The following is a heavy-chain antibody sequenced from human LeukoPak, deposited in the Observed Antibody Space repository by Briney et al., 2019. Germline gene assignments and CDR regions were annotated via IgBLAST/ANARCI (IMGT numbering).Heavy chain of an antibody. Sequence: GGSLRLSCAASGFTFSSYSMNWVRQAPGKGLEWVSSISSSSSYIYYADSVKGRFTISRDNAKNSLYLQMNSLRAEDTAVYYCARDLLNYYDSSGYFGVDYWGQGTLVTVSS. D-gene: IGHD3-22*01. CDR3: ARDLLNYYDSSGYFGVDY. V-gene: IGHV3-21*01. CDR1: GFTFSSYS. CDR2: ISSSSSYI. J-gene: IGHJ4*02.